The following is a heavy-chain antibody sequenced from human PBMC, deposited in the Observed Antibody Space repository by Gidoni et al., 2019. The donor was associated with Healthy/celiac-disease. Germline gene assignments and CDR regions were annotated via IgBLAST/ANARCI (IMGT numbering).Heavy chain of an antibody. J-gene: IGHJ4*02. Sequence: EVQLVESGGGLVQPGRSLRLSCAAPGFTSDDYAMHWVRQPPGKGLEGVSGISWNSGSIGYADSVKRRFTISRDNAKNSLYLQMNSLRAEDTALYYCAKDIRTGGSYNFDYWGQGTLVTVSS. CDR2: ISWNSGSI. V-gene: IGHV3-9*02. CDR3: AKDIRTGGSYNFDY. CDR1: GFTSDDYA. D-gene: IGHD3-16*01.